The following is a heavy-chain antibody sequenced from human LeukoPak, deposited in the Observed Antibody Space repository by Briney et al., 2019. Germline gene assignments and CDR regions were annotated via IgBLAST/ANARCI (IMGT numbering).Heavy chain of an antibody. Sequence: ASVKVSCKASGYTFTGYYMHWVRHPPGPGHEWVGWINPNSSDTKYAQNSQGRVTITRDTSISTAYMELRFDDTAVYYCVRGRPPKADIVSKLFDYWGQGTLVTVSS. CDR1: GYTFTGYY. CDR3: VRGRPPKADIVSKLFDY. CDR2: INPNSSDT. V-gene: IGHV1-2*02. J-gene: IGHJ4*02. D-gene: IGHD5/OR15-5a*01.